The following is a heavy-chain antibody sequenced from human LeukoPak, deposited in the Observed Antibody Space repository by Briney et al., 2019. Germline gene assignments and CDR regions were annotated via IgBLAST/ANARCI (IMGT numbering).Heavy chain of an antibody. D-gene: IGHD2-15*01. Sequence: PGGSLRLSCAASGFTFSSYAMSWVRQAPGKGLEWVSVISGSGDSSYYADSVKGRFTISRDNPKNTLYLQMNSLRAEDTAVYYCAKSTGHWVVGAKDYWGQGTLVTVSS. CDR1: GFTFSSYA. J-gene: IGHJ4*02. CDR2: ISGSGDSS. CDR3: AKSTGHWVVGAKDY. V-gene: IGHV3-23*01.